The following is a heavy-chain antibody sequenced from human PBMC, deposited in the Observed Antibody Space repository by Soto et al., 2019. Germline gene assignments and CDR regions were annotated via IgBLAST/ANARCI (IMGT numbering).Heavy chain of an antibody. CDR3: DADIVVVPAAIREVSADYYYYGMDV. Sequence: VASVKVSCKASGGTFSSYAISWVRQAPGQGLEWMGGIIPIFGTANYAQKFQGRVTITADESTSTAYMELSSLRSEDTAVYYCDADIVVVPAAIREVSADYYYYGMDVWGQGTTVTVSS. V-gene: IGHV1-69*13. D-gene: IGHD2-2*02. J-gene: IGHJ6*02. CDR2: IIPIFGTA. CDR1: GGTFSSYA.